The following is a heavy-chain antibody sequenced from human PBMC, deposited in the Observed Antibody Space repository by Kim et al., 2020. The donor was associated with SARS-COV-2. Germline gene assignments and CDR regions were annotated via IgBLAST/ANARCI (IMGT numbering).Heavy chain of an antibody. CDR3: ARGPLGYCSGGSCYSPADWFDP. J-gene: IGHJ5*02. D-gene: IGHD2-15*01. CDR2: IYAGNGNT. CDR1: GYTFTSYA. Sequence: ASVKVSCKASGYTFTSYAMHWVRQAPGQRLEWMGWIYAGNGNTKYSQKFQGRVTITRDTSASTAYMELSSLRSEDTAVYYCARGPLGYCSGGSCYSPADWFDPWGQGTLVTVSS. V-gene: IGHV1-3*01.